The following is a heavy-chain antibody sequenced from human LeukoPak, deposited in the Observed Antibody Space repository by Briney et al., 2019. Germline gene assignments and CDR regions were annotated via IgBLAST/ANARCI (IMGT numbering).Heavy chain of an antibody. J-gene: IGHJ4*02. Sequence: GGSLRFSCAAPGFIFNSYGMNWVPQAPGKGLEWVSSISSSSTYLYYADSMKGRFTISRDNAKNSLYLQMNSLKAEDTAVYYCARVMGTMLSDYWGQGTLVTVSS. CDR1: GFIFNSYG. CDR2: ISSSSTYL. D-gene: IGHD3-10*02. V-gene: IGHV3-21*01. CDR3: ARVMGTMLSDY.